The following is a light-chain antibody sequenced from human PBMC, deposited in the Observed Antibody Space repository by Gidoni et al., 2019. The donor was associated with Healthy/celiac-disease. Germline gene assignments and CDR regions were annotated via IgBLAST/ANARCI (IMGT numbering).Light chain of an antibody. J-gene: IGLJ2*01. CDR2: EVS. CDR3: SAYTSSSTPV. CDR1: SSDVGGYNY. V-gene: IGLV2-14*01. Sequence: QSALTQPAPVSGSPGQSITISCTGTSSDVGGYNYVSWYHQHPGKAPKLMIYEVSKRPSGVSNRFSGSKSGNTAALTISGRQAEDEAEYYCSAYTSSSTPVFGGGTKLTVL.